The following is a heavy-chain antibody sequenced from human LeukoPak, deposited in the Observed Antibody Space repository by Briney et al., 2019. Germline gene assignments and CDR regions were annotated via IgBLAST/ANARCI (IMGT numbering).Heavy chain of an antibody. V-gene: IGHV1-69*13. D-gene: IGHD2-2*01. Sequence: GASVKVSCKASGGTFSSYAISWVRQAPGQGPEWMGGIIPIFGTANYAQKFQGRVTITADESTSTAYMELSSLRSEDTAVYYCAREGLGYCSSTSCYFAFDIWGQGTMVTVSS. CDR1: GGTFSSYA. CDR3: AREGLGYCSSTSCYFAFDI. J-gene: IGHJ3*02. CDR2: IIPIFGTA.